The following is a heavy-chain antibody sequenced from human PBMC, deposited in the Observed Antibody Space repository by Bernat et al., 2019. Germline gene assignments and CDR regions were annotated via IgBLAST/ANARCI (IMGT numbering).Heavy chain of an antibody. CDR3: AKGVVGTSLKRSPLDY. Sequence: QVQLVESGGGVVQPGRSLRLSCAASGFTFSSYGMHWVRQAPGKGLEWVAVISYDGSNKYNADSVKGRLTISRDNSKKTLYLQMNSLRAEDTAVYYCAKGVVGTSLKRSPLDYWGQGTLVTVSS. D-gene: IGHD6-19*01. J-gene: IGHJ4*02. CDR2: ISYDGSNK. CDR1: GFTFSSYG. V-gene: IGHV3-30*18.